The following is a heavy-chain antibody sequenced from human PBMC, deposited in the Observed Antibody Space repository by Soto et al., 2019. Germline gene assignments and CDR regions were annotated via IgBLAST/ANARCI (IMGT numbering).Heavy chain of an antibody. J-gene: IGHJ3*01. D-gene: IGHD6-19*01. CDR2: VNHNGRN. V-gene: IGHV4-34*01. CDR1: GGSLSGYF. CDR3: ARGGSSDWQVAFDF. Sequence: SETLSLTCTVYGGSLSGYFWNWIRQSPGKGLEWIGKVNHNGRNNYNPSLKSRVTISMDMSKNQFSLKLTSVTAADTAGYYCARGGSSDWQVAFDFWGQGTMVTVSS.